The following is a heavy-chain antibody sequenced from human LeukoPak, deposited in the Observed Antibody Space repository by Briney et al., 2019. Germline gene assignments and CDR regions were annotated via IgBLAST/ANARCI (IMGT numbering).Heavy chain of an antibody. V-gene: IGHV1-18*04. J-gene: IGHJ6*04. Sequence: ASVKVSCKASGYTFTSYGISWVRQVPGQGLEWMGWISAYNGNTNYAQKLQGRVTMTTDTSTSTAYMELRSLRSDDTAVYYCAREGFGDPLQYYYYYYGMDVWGKGTTVTVSS. CDR1: GYTFTSYG. D-gene: IGHD3-10*01. CDR2: ISAYNGNT. CDR3: AREGFGDPLQYYYYYYGMDV.